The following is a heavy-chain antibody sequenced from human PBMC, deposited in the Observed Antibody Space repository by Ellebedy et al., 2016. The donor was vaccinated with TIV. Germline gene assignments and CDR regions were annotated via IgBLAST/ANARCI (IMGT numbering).Heavy chain of an antibody. CDR1: GFTFSSYA. V-gene: IGHV3-30-3*01. Sequence: GESLKISCAASGFTFSSYAMHWVRQAPGMGLEWVAVISYDGSNKYYADSVKGRFTISRDNSKNTLYLQMNSLRAEDTAVYYCARGNSGYDAVYLDYWGQGTLVTVSS. CDR3: ARGNSGYDAVYLDY. J-gene: IGHJ4*02. CDR2: ISYDGSNK. D-gene: IGHD5-12*01.